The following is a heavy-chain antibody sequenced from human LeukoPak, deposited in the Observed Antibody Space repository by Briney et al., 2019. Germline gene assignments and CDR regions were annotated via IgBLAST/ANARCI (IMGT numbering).Heavy chain of an antibody. CDR2: ISYDESNR. CDR3: ARALKAGNAAAPGDY. D-gene: IGHD2-2*01. J-gene: IGHJ4*02. Sequence: GGSLRLSCAASGFTFSSYPMHWVRQAPGKGLEWVAVISYDESNRYYADSVEGRFTISRDNSKNALYLQMNSLRAEDTAVYYCARALKAGNAAAPGDYWGQGTLVTVSS. V-gene: IGHV3-30*04. CDR1: GFTFSSYP.